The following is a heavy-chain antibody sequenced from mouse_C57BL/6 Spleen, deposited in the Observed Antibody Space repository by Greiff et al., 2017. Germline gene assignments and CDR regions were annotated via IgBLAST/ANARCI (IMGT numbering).Heavy chain of an antibody. CDR2: LSDGGSYT. J-gene: IGHJ3*01. CDR3: ARDGVTTRFAY. CDR1: GFTFSSYA. Sequence: EVKLVESGGGLVKPGGSLKLSCAASGFTFSSYAMSWVRQTPEKRLEWVATLSDGGSYTYYPDTVQGRFTISRDNAKNNLYLQMSHLKSEDAARYYCARDGVTTRFAYWGQGTLVTVSA. D-gene: IGHD2-3*01. V-gene: IGHV5-4*01.